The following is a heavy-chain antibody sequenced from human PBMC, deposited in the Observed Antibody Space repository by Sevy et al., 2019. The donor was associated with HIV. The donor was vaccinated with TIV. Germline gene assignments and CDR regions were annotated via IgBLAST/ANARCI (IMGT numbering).Heavy chain of an antibody. CDR2: IYPGDSDI. CDR1: GYSFNSYW. Sequence: GESLKISCKGSGYSFNSYWIGWVRQMPGKGPEWMGIIYPGDSDIRYSPSFQGQATISADKSLTTAHLQWTNLKASDTAMYYCASSGHSYGAFVYWGQGTLVTVSS. J-gene: IGHJ4*02. D-gene: IGHD5-18*01. V-gene: IGHV5-51*01. CDR3: ASSGHSYGAFVY.